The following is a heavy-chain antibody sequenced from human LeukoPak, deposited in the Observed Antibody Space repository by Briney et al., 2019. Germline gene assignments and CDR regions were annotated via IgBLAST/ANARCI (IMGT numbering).Heavy chain of an antibody. V-gene: IGHV4-30-4*01. CDR2: IHNIGST. CDR1: GGSISSGDYY. D-gene: IGHD3-22*01. J-gene: IGHJ4*02. Sequence: SQTLSLTCTVSGGSISSGDYYWSWIRQPPGTGLEWIGYIHNIGSTYYTPSLKSRVTISLDTSKNQFSLKLSSVTAADTAVYYCARTSRGFYYVFDYWGQGTLVTVSS. CDR3: ARTSRGFYYVFDY.